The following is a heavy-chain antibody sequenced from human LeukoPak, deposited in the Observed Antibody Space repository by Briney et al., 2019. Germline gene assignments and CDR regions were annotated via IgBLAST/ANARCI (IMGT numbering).Heavy chain of an antibody. CDR3: ARSGTGYSSSWYPAQAFDI. V-gene: IGHV4-59*01. J-gene: IGHJ3*02. Sequence: SETLSLTCTVSGGSISSYYWSWIRQPPGKGLEWIGYIYYSGSTNYNPSLKIRVTISLHTSKNQFSLKLSCVTDADTGVYYCARSGTGYSSSWYPAQAFDIWGQGTMVTVSS. CDR2: IYYSGST. CDR1: GGSISSYY. D-gene: IGHD6-13*01.